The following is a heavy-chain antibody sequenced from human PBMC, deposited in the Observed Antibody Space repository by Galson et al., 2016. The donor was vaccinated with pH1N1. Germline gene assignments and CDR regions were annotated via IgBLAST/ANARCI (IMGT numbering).Heavy chain of an antibody. D-gene: IGHD3-3*02. Sequence: SLRLSCAASGFTFGAHTMNWVRQAPGKGLEWVASIGDAIFYADSVRGRFTISRDNAKSTLYLQMNSLRAEDTSIYYCTRDVPFTSFDYWGQGTLATVSS. V-gene: IGHV3-21*06. CDR3: TRDVPFTSFDY. J-gene: IGHJ4*02. CDR1: GFTFGAHT. CDR2: IGDAI.